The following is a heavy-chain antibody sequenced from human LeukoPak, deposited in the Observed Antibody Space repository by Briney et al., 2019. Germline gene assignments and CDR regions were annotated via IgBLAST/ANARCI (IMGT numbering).Heavy chain of an antibody. CDR1: GGSISSGSYY. D-gene: IGHD3-3*01. Sequence: PSETLTLTCTVSGGSISSGSYYWSWIRQPAGKGLEWIGRIYTSGSTNYNPSLKSRVTISVDTSKNQFSLKLSSVTAADTAVYYCARDKPDFWSGYRGANWFDPWGQGTLVTVSS. CDR2: IYTSGST. CDR3: ARDKPDFWSGYRGANWFDP. J-gene: IGHJ5*01. V-gene: IGHV4-61*02.